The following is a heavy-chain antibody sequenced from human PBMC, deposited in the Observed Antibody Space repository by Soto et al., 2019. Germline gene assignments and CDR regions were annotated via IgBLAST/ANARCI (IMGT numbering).Heavy chain of an antibody. D-gene: IGHD4-17*01. CDR1: GFTFSDHY. Sequence: PGGSLRLSCAASGFTFSDHYIDWVRQAPGKGLEWVGRTRNKANSFTTEYAASVKGRFTIFRDDSKNSLYLQMSSLKTEDTAMYYCAREFMTTVTYFDYWGQGTLVTVSS. J-gene: IGHJ4*02. CDR2: TRNKANSFTT. V-gene: IGHV3-72*01. CDR3: AREFMTTVTYFDY.